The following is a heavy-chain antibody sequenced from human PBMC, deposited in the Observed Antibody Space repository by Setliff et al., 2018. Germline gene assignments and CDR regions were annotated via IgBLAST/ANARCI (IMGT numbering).Heavy chain of an antibody. CDR2: VYHSGTA. CDR3: AKGGTYRYFDF. Sequence: KPSETLSLTCNVSGGPFSGASIWSWIRQPPGKGLEFIGYVYHSGTAKYDPSLESRAIMSVDASKNEISLKLKSVTAADTAVYYCAKGGTYRYFDFWGQGALVTVSS. V-gene: IGHV4-59*01. D-gene: IGHD1-1*01. J-gene: IGHJ4*02. CDR1: GGPFSGAS.